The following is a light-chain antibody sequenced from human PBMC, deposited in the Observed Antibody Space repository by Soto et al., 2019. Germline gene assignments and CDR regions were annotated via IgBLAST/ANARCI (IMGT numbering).Light chain of an antibody. CDR2: AAS. V-gene: IGKV1-39*01. CDR3: QQSYSATWT. J-gene: IGKJ1*01. CDR1: QSISSY. Sequence: DIQMTQSPSSLSASVGDRFTITCRASQSISSYLNWYQQKPGKVPKLLIYAASSLQSGVPSRFSGSGSETDFTLTISSLQPEDFATYSCQQSYSATWTFGQGTKVDI.